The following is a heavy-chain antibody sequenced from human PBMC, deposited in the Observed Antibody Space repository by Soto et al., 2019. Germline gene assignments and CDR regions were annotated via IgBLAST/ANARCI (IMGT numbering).Heavy chain of an antibody. CDR1: GGSISSYY. D-gene: IGHD3-3*01. CDR2: IYYSGST. J-gene: IGHJ6*03. V-gene: IGHV4-59*08. Sequence: SGTLSLTCTVSGGSISSYYWSWIRQPPGKGLEWIGYIYYSGSTNYNPSLKGRVTISVDTSKNQFSLKLSSVTAADTAVYYCARHLFPNYYMDVWGKGTTVTVSS. CDR3: ARHLFPNYYMDV.